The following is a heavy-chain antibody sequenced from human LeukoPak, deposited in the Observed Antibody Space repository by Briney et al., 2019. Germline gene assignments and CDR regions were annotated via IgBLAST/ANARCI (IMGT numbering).Heavy chain of an antibody. CDR1: GFTFSSYG. CDR2: IRYDGSNK. CDR3: ASLGDFWSGYPHFDY. Sequence: GGSLRLSCAASGFTFSSYGMHWVRQAPGKGLEWVAFIRYDGSNKYYADSVKGRFTISRDNSKNTLYLQTNSLRAEDTAVYYCASLGDFWSGYPHFDYWGQGTLVTVSS. D-gene: IGHD3-3*01. V-gene: IGHV3-30*02. J-gene: IGHJ4*02.